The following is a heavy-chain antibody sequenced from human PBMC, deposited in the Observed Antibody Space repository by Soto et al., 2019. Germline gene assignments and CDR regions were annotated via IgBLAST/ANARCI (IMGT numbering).Heavy chain of an antibody. CDR1: GGSFSGYY. CDR3: ARGRDGYNRNWFDP. CDR2: INHSGST. Sequence: SETLSLTCAVYGGSFSGYYWSWIRQPPGKGLEWIGEINHSGSTNYNPSLKSRVTISVDTSKNQFSLKLSSVTAADTAVYYCARGRDGYNRNWFDPWGQGTLVTVSS. D-gene: IGHD5-12*01. V-gene: IGHV4-34*01. J-gene: IGHJ5*02.